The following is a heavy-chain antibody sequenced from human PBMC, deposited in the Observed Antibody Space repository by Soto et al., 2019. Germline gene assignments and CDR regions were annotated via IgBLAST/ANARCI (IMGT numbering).Heavy chain of an antibody. D-gene: IGHD3-3*01. CDR2: IYWDDDK. CDR1: GFSLTTSGVG. V-gene: IGHV2-5*02. CDR3: AHRVLRAVFGLVTPTAIYFDF. J-gene: IGHJ4*02. Sequence: QITLNESGPTVVKPTETLTLTCTFSGFSLTTSGVGVRWVRQSPGKAPEWLAFIYWDDDKRYSTSLKSRLTITKDTSKNQVVLTMANVDPADTATYYCAHRVLRAVFGLVTPTAIYFDFWGQGTPVVVSS.